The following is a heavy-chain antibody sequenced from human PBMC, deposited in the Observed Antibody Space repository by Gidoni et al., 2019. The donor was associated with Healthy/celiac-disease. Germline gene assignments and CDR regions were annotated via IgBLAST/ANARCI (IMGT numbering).Heavy chain of an antibody. CDR2: IYYSGST. CDR1: GGSISSSSYY. CDR3: ARHPDGWALTWFDP. J-gene: IGHJ5*02. D-gene: IGHD1-26*01. V-gene: IGHV4-39*01. Sequence: QLQLQESGPGLVKPAETLSPTCTVSGGSISSSSYYWGWIRQPPGKGLEWIGSIYYSGSTYYTPSLKSRVTISVDTSKNQFSLKLSSVTAADTAVYYCARHPDGWALTWFDPWGQGTLVTVSS.